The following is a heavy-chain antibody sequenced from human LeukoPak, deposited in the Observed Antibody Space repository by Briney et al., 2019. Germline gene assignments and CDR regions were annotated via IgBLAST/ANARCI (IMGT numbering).Heavy chain of an antibody. CDR3: ARGVRYFDH. D-gene: IGHD3-9*01. CDR2: FAPEDGET. CDR1: GYTLTELS. V-gene: IGHV1-24*01. Sequence: GASVKVSCKVSGYTLTELSIHWVRQAPGKGLEWMGSFAPEDGETIYSQKFQGRVTMTEDTSTDTVYMELSSMRSEDTAVYYCARGVRYFDHWGQGTLVTVSS. J-gene: IGHJ4*02.